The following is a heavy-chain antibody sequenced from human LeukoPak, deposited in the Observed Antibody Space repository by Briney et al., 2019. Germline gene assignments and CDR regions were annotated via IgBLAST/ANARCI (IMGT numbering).Heavy chain of an antibody. CDR2: INHSGST. V-gene: IGHV4-34*01. Sequence: SVTLSLICAVYGGSFSGYYWSWTRQPPGKGLEWIGEINHSGSTYYNPSLKSRVTISVDTSKNQFSLKLSSVTAADTAVYYCARGSYCSGGSCYSRRALSYYYYGMDVWGQGTTVTVSS. D-gene: IGHD2-15*01. CDR3: ARGSYCSGGSCYSRRALSYYYYGMDV. J-gene: IGHJ6*02. CDR1: GGSFSGYY.